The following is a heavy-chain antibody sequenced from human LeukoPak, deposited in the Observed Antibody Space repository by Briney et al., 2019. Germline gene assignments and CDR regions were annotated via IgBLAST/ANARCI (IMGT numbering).Heavy chain of an antibody. J-gene: IGHJ4*02. CDR1: GGSISSSRYY. Sequence: SETLSLTCTVSGGSISSSRYYWGWIRQPPGKGLEWIGSIYYSGSTYYNPSLKSRVTISVDTSKNQFSLKLSSVTAADTAVYYCADRIAAAGHHYFDYWGQGTLVTVSS. CDR2: IYYSGST. CDR3: ADRIAAAGHHYFDY. V-gene: IGHV4-39*07. D-gene: IGHD6-13*01.